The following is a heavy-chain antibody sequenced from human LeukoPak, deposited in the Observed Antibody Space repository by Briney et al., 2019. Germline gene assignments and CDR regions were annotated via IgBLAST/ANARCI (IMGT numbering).Heavy chain of an antibody. Sequence: GGSLRLSCAASGFTFSSYSMNWVRQAPGKGLEWVSSISSSSSYIYYADSVKGRFTISRGNAKNSLYLQMNSLRAEDTAVYYCASGITMVRGVTYWGQGTLVTVSS. D-gene: IGHD3-10*01. CDR3: ASGITMVRGVTY. CDR2: ISSSSSYI. CDR1: GFTFSSYS. J-gene: IGHJ4*02. V-gene: IGHV3-21*01.